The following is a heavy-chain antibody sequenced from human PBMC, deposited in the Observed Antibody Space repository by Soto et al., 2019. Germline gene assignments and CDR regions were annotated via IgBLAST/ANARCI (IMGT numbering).Heavy chain of an antibody. CDR2: IKSKTDGGTT. J-gene: IGHJ4*02. Sequence: GGSLILSCAASGFTFSNAWMSWVRQAPGKGLEWVGRIKSKTDGGTTDYAAPVKGRFTISRDDSKNTLYLQMNSLKTEDTAVYYCTKDMPFTYYDFLGGQGTLVTVSS. D-gene: IGHD3-3*01. CDR1: GFTFSNAW. CDR3: TKDMPFTYYDFL. V-gene: IGHV3-15*01.